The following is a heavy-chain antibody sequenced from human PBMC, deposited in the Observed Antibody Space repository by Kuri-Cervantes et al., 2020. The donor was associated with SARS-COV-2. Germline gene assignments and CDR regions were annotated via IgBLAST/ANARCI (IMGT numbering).Heavy chain of an antibody. CDR2: ISSSSSYI. J-gene: IGHJ4*02. D-gene: IGHD2-8*01. CDR3: ARESALLSLDY. V-gene: IGHV3-21*01. Sequence: GESLKISCAASGFTFSSYSMNWVRQAPGKGLEWVSSISSSSSYIYYADSVKGRFTISRANAKNSLYLQMNSLRAEDTAVYYCARESALLSLDYWGQGTLVTVSS. CDR1: GFTFSSYS.